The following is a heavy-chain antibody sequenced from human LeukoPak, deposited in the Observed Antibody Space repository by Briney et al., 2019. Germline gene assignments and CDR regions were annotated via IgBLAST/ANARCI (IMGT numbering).Heavy chain of an antibody. D-gene: IGHD2-21*02. Sequence: SETLSLTCTVSGGSVSSKNYYWGWIRQPPGKGLEWIGSINYSGTTYYNPSLKSRVTISIDTSKNQFSLKLSSVTAADTAVYYCARVAYCGGDCYYFDYWGQGTLVTVSS. J-gene: IGHJ4*02. CDR2: INYSGTT. CDR3: ARVAYCGGDCYYFDY. V-gene: IGHV4-39*07. CDR1: GGSVSSKNYY.